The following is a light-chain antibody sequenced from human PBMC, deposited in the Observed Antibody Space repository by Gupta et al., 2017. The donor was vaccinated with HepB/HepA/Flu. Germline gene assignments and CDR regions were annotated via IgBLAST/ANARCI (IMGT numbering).Light chain of an antibody. CDR2: SNN. V-gene: IGLV1-44*01. CDR3: AAWDDSLNGYVV. CDR1: SSNIGSNN. Sequence: QSVLTQPPSASGTPGQRVTISCSGSSSNIGSNNVNWYQQLPGTAPKLLIYSNNQRPSGGPHRFSGAKSGTSASLAISGLQSEDEADYYCAAWDDSLNGYVVFGGGTKLTVL. J-gene: IGLJ2*01.